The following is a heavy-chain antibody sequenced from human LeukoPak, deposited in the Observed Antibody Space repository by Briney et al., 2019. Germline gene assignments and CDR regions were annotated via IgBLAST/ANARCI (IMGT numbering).Heavy chain of an antibody. CDR3: ARTSAAGTDHDAFDI. D-gene: IGHD6-13*01. Sequence: ASVKVSCKASGYTFTSYGISWVRQAPGQGLEWMGWISAYNGNTNYAQKLQGRVTMTTDTSTSTAYMELRSLRSDDTAVYYCARTSAAGTDHDAFDIWGQGTMVAVSS. CDR1: GYTFTSYG. CDR2: ISAYNGNT. V-gene: IGHV1-18*01. J-gene: IGHJ3*02.